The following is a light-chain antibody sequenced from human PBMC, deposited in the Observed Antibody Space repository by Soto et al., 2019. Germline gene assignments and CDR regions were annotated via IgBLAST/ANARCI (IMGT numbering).Light chain of an antibody. V-gene: IGKV3-15*01. CDR2: GAS. CDR1: QSVSSN. Sequence: EIVMTQSPATLSVSPGERATLSCRASQSVSSNLAWYQQKPGQAPRLLIYGASTRATGIPARFSGSGSGTEFTLTXXXXQSEXXXXXXXXXYXXWPGTFGPGTKVDIK. J-gene: IGKJ3*01. CDR3: XXYXXWPGT.